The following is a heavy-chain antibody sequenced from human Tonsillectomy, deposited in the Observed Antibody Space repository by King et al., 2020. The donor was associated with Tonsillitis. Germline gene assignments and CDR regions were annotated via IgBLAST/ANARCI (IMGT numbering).Heavy chain of an antibody. D-gene: IGHD2-15*01. J-gene: IGHJ6*03. CDR2: ISRSGSTI. Sequence: VQLVESGGGLVKPGGSLRLSCAASGFTFSDYYMSWIRQAPGKGLEWVSYISRSGSTIYYADSVKGRFTISRDNAKNSLDLQMNSLRAEDTDVYYGARGGVAKVGYYYYMDVWGKGTTVTVSS. V-gene: IGHV3-11*01. CDR3: ARGGVAKVGYYYYMDV. CDR1: GFTFSDYY.